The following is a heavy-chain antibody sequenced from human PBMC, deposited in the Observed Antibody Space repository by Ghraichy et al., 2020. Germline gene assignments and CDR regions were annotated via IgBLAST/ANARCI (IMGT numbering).Heavy chain of an antibody. Sequence: GESLNISCKGSGYSFTSYWIGWVRQMPGKGLEWMGIIYPGDSDTRYSPSFQGQVTISADKSISTAYLQWSSLKASDTAMYYCARAVGVDKREPYYYYYGMDVWGQGTTVTVSS. V-gene: IGHV5-51*01. CDR1: GYSFTSYW. J-gene: IGHJ6*02. D-gene: IGHD3-3*01. CDR2: IYPGDSDT. CDR3: ARAVGVDKREPYYYYYGMDV.